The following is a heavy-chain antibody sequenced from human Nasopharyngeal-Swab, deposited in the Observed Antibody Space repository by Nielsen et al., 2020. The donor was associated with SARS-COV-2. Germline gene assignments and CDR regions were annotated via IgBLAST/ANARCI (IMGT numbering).Heavy chain of an antibody. J-gene: IGHJ6*02. CDR3: AKWGSRIVGAKSYGMDV. Sequence: GESLKISCAASGFTFSSYAMSWVRQAPGKGLEWVSAISGSGGSTYYEDSVKGRFTISRDNSKNPLYLQMNSLRAEETAVYYCAKWGSRIVGAKSYGMDVWGQGTTVTVSS. CDR2: ISGSGGST. CDR1: GFTFSSYA. D-gene: IGHD1-26*01. V-gene: IGHV3-23*01.